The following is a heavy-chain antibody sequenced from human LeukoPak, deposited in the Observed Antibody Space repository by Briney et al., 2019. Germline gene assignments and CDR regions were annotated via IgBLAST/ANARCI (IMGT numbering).Heavy chain of an antibody. D-gene: IGHD3-22*01. J-gene: IGHJ4*02. CDR1: GFSFSNAW. CDR2: IKSKTDGGAA. Sequence: GGSLRLSCAASGFSFSNAWMSWVRQAPGKGPEWVGRIKSKTDGGAAEYAAPVKGRLTISRDDSKNSPYLQMNSLKIEDTAVYYCTTEGRDNYYDSTGYLHWGQGTRVTVSS. CDR3: TTEGRDNYYDSTGYLH. V-gene: IGHV3-15*01.